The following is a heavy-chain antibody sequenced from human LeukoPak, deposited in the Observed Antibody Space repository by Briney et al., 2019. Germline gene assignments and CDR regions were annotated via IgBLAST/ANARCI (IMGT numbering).Heavy chain of an antibody. Sequence: GGSLRLSCAASGFTFSHYAMHWVRQAPGKGLEYVSAISSNGGSTYYANSVKGRFTISRDNSKNTLYLQMGSLRAEDMGVYYCARDSITVSVGAFDIWGQGTMVIVSS. V-gene: IGHV3-64*01. D-gene: IGHD2-2*01. J-gene: IGHJ3*02. CDR2: ISSNGGST. CDR1: GFTFSHYA. CDR3: ARDSITVSVGAFDI.